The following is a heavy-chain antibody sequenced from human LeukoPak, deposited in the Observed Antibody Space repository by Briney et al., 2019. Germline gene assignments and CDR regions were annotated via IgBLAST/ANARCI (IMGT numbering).Heavy chain of an antibody. J-gene: IGHJ4*02. CDR2: ISSSSSHI. CDR1: GFTFSSYN. CDR3: ARXRDGSQSPIDD. Sequence: GGSLRLSCAASGFTFSSYNMNWVRQAPGKGLEWVSSISSSSSHIYYADSVRGRFTISRDNAKNSLYLQMNSLRAEDTAVYYCARXRDGSQSPIDDWGQGTLVTVSS. D-gene: IGHD5-24*01. V-gene: IGHV3-21*01.